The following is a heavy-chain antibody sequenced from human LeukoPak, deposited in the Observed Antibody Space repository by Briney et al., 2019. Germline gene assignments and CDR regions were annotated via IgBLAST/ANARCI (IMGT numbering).Heavy chain of an antibody. CDR1: GYTFTSYG. D-gene: IGHD3-10*01. V-gene: IGHV1-69*13. Sequence: SVKVSCKASGYTFTSYGISWVRQAPGQGLEWMGGIIPIFGTANYAQKFQGKVTITADESTSTAYMELSSLRSEDTAVYYCASRSYEPHYYYYVDVWGKGTTVTISS. J-gene: IGHJ6*03. CDR2: IIPIFGTA. CDR3: ASRSYEPHYYYYVDV.